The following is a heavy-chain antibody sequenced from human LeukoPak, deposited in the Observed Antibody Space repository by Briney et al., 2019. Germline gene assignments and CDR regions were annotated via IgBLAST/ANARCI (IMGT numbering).Heavy chain of an antibody. Sequence: ASVKVSCKASGYTFTSYGISWVRQAPGQGLEWMGWISAYNGNTNYAQKLQGRVTMTTDTSTSTAYMELRSLRSDDTAVYYCARRLYYYDSSGYYYVGAFDIWGRGTMVTVSS. CDR1: GYTFTSYG. CDR2: ISAYNGNT. D-gene: IGHD3-22*01. J-gene: IGHJ3*02. V-gene: IGHV1-18*01. CDR3: ARRLYYYDSSGYYYVGAFDI.